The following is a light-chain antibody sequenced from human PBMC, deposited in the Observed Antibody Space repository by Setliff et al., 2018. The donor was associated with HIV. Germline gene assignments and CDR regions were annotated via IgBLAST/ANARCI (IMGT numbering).Light chain of an antibody. CDR1: GSDIGYYTY. J-gene: IGLJ1*01. Sequence: QSALTQPPSASGSPGQSVTISCTGTGSDIGYYTYVSWYQQHPGKAPRLVIYDVSRRPSGVPNRFSGSRSGNTASLTVSGLQADDEADYYCSSYAGNNKYVFGSGTKVTVL. CDR2: DVS. CDR3: SSYAGNNKYV. V-gene: IGLV2-8*01.